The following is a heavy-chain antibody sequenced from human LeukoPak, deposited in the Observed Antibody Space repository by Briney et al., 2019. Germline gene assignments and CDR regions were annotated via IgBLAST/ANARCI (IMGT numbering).Heavy chain of an antibody. V-gene: IGHV1-18*01. CDR3: ARESMGVVPAAIGMDV. CDR2: ISAYNGNT. J-gene: IGHJ6*02. CDR1: GYTFTSYG. Sequence: ASVKVSCKASGYTFTSYGISWVRQAPGQGLEWMGWISAYNGNTNYAQKLQGRVTMTTDTSTSTAYMELRSLRSDDTAVYYCARESMGVVPAAIGMDVWGQGTTVTVSS. D-gene: IGHD2-2*01.